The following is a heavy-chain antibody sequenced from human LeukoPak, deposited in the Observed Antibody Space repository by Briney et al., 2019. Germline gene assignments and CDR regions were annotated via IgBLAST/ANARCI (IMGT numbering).Heavy chain of an antibody. J-gene: IGHJ5*02. CDR2: IYYSGST. CDR1: GGSISSGDYY. D-gene: IGHD3-22*01. V-gene: IGHV4-30-4*08. Sequence: SQTLSLTCTVSGGSISSGDYYWSWIRQPPGKGLEWIGYIYYSGSTYYNPSLKSRITISVDTSKNQFSLKLSSVTAADTAVYYCARSYYYDSSGLKFDPWGQGTLVTVSS. CDR3: ARSYYYDSSGLKFDP.